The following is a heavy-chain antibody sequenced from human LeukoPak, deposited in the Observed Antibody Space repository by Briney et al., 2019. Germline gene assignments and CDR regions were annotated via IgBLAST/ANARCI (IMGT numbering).Heavy chain of an antibody. Sequence: PGGYLRLSCVASGLNFDDSAMHWVRQAPGKGLEWVSLISADGGSTFSADSVKGRFSISRDNSKNSLYLQMNSLRSEDTAMYYCAKESGKFDYWGQGTLVAVSP. CDR1: GLNFDDSA. CDR3: AKESGKFDY. V-gene: IGHV3-43*02. J-gene: IGHJ4*02. CDR2: ISADGGST.